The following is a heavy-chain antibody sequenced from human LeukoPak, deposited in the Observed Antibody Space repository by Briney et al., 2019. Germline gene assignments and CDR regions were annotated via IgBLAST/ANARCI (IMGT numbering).Heavy chain of an antibody. CDR2: INPNSGGT. D-gene: IGHD5-18*01. CDR3: ARDGGVDTTMVYDY. CDR1: GYTFTGYY. Sequence: GASVKVSCKASGYTFTGYYMHWVRQAPGQGLEWMGWINPNSGGTNYAQKFQDRVTMTRDTSISTAYMELSRLRSDDTAVYYCARDGGVDTTMVYDYWGQGTLVTVSS. J-gene: IGHJ4*02. V-gene: IGHV1-2*02.